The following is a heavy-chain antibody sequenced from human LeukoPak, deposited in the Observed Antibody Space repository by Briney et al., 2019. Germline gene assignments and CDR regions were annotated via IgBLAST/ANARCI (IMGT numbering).Heavy chain of an antibody. D-gene: IGHD3-22*01. V-gene: IGHV4-59*12. CDR1: CSSTSRYY. J-gene: IGHJ4*02. CDR3: ARDQHYYDSCGSPICDY. CDR2: IYYSGST. Sequence: SETLSLTWAVSCSSTSRYYWSLIRQPARKRVGWRGDIYYSGSTNYNPSLKSRVTMSADTSKNQFSLKLSSVTASDTAVYYCARDQHYYDSCGSPICDYWGQEPLVTVSS.